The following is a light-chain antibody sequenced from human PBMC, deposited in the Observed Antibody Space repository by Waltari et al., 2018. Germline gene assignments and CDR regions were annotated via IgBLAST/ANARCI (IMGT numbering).Light chain of an antibody. V-gene: IGKV2-30*02. J-gene: IGKJ2*01. Sequence: DVVMTQSPLSLPVTLGQPASISCRSSQSLVHTDGNTYLNWFQQRPGQPPRRLIYKVSRRESGVPDRFSGSGSGTDFTLKISRVEAADVGVYYCMQGTDWPRTFGQGTKLEI. CDR3: MQGTDWPRT. CDR2: KVS. CDR1: QSLVHTDGNTY.